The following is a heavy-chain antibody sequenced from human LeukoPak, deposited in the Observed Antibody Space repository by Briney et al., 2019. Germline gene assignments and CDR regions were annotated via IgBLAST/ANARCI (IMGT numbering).Heavy chain of an antibody. CDR3: ATSRYCSGGDCYSLAFDI. Sequence: PGGSLRLSCAASGFTFSAYAMTWVRQAPGKGLEYFSAISRTGGTTYYTNSVKGRFTISRDNSKNTLYLQMGSLRAEDMAVYYCATSRYCSGGDCYSLAFDIWGQGTMVTVSS. D-gene: IGHD2-15*01. J-gene: IGHJ3*02. V-gene: IGHV3-64*01. CDR1: GFTFSAYA. CDR2: ISRTGGTT.